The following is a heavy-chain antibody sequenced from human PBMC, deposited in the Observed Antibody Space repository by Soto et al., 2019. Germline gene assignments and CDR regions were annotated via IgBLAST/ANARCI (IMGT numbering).Heavy chain of an antibody. CDR1: GFTFSSYA. CDR3: AKAAYSSSWSQYHYYYYMDV. D-gene: IGHD6-13*01. Sequence: LSLTCAASGFTFSSYAMSWVRQAPGKGLEWVSAISGSGGSTYYADSVKGRFTISRDNSKNTLYLQMNSLRAEDTAVYYCAKAAYSSSWSQYHYYYYMDVWGKGTTVTVSS. V-gene: IGHV3-23*01. J-gene: IGHJ6*03. CDR2: ISGSGGST.